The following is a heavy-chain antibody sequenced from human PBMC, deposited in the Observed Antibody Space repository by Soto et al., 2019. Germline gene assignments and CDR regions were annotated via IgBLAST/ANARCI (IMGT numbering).Heavy chain of an antibody. CDR1: GGTFSSYA. CDR3: ARVDNSPYYYNGMDV. D-gene: IGHD1-1*01. J-gene: IGHJ6*02. V-gene: IGHV1-2*02. Sequence: GASVKVSCKASGGTFSSYAISWVRQAPGQGLEWMGWINPNSGGTNYAQKFQGRVTMTRDTSISTAYMELSRLRSDDTAVYYCARVDNSPYYYNGMDVWGQGTTVTVSS. CDR2: INPNSGGT.